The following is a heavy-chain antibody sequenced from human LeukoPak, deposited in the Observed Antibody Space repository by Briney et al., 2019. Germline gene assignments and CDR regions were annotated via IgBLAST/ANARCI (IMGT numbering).Heavy chain of an antibody. J-gene: IGHJ6*02. Sequence: SQTLSLTCTVSGGSISSGGYYWSWIRQPPGKGLEWIGYIYHSGSTYYNPSLKSRVTISVDRSKNQFSLKLSSVTAADTAVYYCARYRVFLGQDYGMDVWGQGTTVTVSS. CDR2: IYHSGST. V-gene: IGHV4-30-2*01. D-gene: IGHD3-3*01. CDR1: GGSISSGGYY. CDR3: ARYRVFLGQDYGMDV.